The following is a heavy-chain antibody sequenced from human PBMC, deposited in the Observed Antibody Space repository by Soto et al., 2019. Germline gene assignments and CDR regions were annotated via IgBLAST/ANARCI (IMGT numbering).Heavy chain of an antibody. CDR1: GFTFSSYV. J-gene: IGHJ4*02. CDR2: ISYDGSNK. D-gene: IGHD2-15*01. CDR3: ASPIPCSGGRCYHP. V-gene: IGHV3-30-3*01. Sequence: QVQLVESGGGVVQPGRSLRLSCAASGFTFSSYVMHWVRQAPGKGLEWVAVISYDGSNKYYADSVKGRFTISRDNSKNTLYLLMNSLRAEDTAVYYCASPIPCSGGRCYHPGGQGTLVTVSS.